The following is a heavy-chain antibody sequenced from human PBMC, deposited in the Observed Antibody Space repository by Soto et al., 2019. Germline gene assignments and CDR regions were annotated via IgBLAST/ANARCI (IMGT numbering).Heavy chain of an antibody. J-gene: IGHJ3*02. D-gene: IGHD6-19*01. Sequence: SGPTLVNPTQTLTLTCTFSGFSLSTSGMCVSWIRQPPGKALEWLARIDWDDDKYYSTSLKTRLTISKDTSKNQVVLTMTNMDPVDTATYYCARIAVKGGIAVARDWYAFDIWGQGTMVTVSS. CDR1: GFSLSTSGMC. CDR2: IDWDDDK. CDR3: ARIAVKGGIAVARDWYAFDI. V-gene: IGHV2-70*11.